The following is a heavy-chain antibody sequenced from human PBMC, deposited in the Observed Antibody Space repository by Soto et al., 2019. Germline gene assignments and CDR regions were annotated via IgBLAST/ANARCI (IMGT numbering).Heavy chain of an antibody. D-gene: IGHD4-17*01. CDR2: IYYGGST. CDR3: RVWDGDASFYYYCGMEV. J-gene: IGHJ6*02. CDR1: GGSISSSSYY. Sequence: QLKLQESGPGLVKPSETLSLTCTVSGGSISSSSYYWGWIRQPPGKGLEWIGSIYYGGSTYYNPSLKSRVTISVDTSKNQFSMKLSSVTAADTAVYYCRVWDGDASFYYYCGMEVWGQGTTVTVSS. V-gene: IGHV4-39*01.